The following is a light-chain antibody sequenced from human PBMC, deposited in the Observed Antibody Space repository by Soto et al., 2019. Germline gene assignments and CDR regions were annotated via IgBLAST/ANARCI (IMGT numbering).Light chain of an antibody. CDR1: QDITNY. J-gene: IGKJ3*01. V-gene: IGKV1-33*01. CDR2: DAS. Sequence: DIQMTQSPSSLSASVGDRVTITCQASQDITNYLVWYQQKPGKAPKLLIYDASNLETGVPSRFSGRGSGTDFTFTISSLQPEDIATYYCQQYGNLPFTFGPGTKVDIK. CDR3: QQYGNLPFT.